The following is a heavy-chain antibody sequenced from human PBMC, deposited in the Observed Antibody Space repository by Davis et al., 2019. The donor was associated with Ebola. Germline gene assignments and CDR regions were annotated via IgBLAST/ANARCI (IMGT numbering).Heavy chain of an antibody. CDR3: ARGPINNYGDSLIDY. Sequence: ASVKVSCKASGYTFTGYYMHWVRQAPGQGLEWMGWINPNSGGTNYAQKFQGWVTMTRDTSISTAYMELSRLRSEDTAVYYCARGPINNYGDSLIDYWGQGTLVTVSS. J-gene: IGHJ4*02. CDR1: GYTFTGYY. CDR2: INPNSGGT. V-gene: IGHV1-2*04. D-gene: IGHD4-17*01.